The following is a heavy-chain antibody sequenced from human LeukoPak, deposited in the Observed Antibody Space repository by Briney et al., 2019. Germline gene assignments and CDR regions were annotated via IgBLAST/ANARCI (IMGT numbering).Heavy chain of an antibody. Sequence: TGGSLRLSCAASGFTFSIYALTWVRQAPGKGLEWVSLISGSNNSTFYADSVKGRFTISRDNSKNTLFLQMHSLRVEDTAVYYCAKRYSSSWPFDSWGRGTLVTVSS. CDR3: AKRYSSSWPFDS. D-gene: IGHD6-13*01. CDR2: ISGSNNST. J-gene: IGHJ4*02. CDR1: GFTFSIYA. V-gene: IGHV3-23*01.